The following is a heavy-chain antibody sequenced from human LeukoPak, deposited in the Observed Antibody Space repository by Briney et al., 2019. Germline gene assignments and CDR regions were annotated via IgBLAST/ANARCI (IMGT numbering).Heavy chain of an antibody. CDR2: IYYSGST. Sequence: PSETLSLTCTVSGGSISSSSYYWGWIRQPPGKGLEWIGSIYYSGSTYYNPSLKSRVTISVDTSKNPFSLKLSSVTAADTAVYYCARISYGSGSYYNSPIDYWGQGTLVTVSS. CDR3: ARISYGSGSYYNSPIDY. J-gene: IGHJ4*02. CDR1: GGSISSSSYY. V-gene: IGHV4-39*07. D-gene: IGHD3-10*01.